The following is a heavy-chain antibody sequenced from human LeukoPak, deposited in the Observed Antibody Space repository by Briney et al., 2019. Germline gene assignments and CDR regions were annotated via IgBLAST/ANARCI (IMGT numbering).Heavy chain of an antibody. CDR2: IIPIFGTA. D-gene: IGHD3-10*01. V-gene: IGHV1-69*13. Sequence: SVKVSCKASGGTFSSYAISWVRQAPGQGLEWMGGIIPIFGTANYAQKFQGRVTITADESTSTAYMELSSLRSEDTAVYYCARGGYTMVLYQLAGWFDPWGQGTLVTVSS. J-gene: IGHJ5*02. CDR1: GGTFSSYA. CDR3: ARGGYTMVLYQLAGWFDP.